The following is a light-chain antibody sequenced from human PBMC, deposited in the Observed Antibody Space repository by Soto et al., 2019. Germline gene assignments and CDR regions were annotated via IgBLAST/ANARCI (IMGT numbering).Light chain of an antibody. Sequence: QSVLTQPASVSGSPGQSITISCTGTSSDVGGYDFVSWYQHHPGKAPKLIIYEVRTRPSGVSDRFSGSKSGNTASLTISGLQDEDEADYYCSSYTSDWGVFGTGTKVTVL. CDR1: SSDVGGYDF. CDR2: EVR. CDR3: SSYTSDWGV. V-gene: IGLV2-14*01. J-gene: IGLJ1*01.